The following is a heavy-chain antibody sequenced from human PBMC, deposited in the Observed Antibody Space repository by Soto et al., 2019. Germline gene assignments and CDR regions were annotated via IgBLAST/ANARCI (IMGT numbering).Heavy chain of an antibody. D-gene: IGHD1-7*01. Sequence: QVQLQEPGPGLLKPSGTLSLTCSVSGGSITSSNWWSWVRQPPGKGLEWIGEIYPSGSTNYNPCLKSRVTLSVANSKHQFALKLRSVTAAESAVYYWARALELLPAGWYFDLWGRGTLVTVSS. CDR2: IYPSGST. CDR3: ARALELLPAGWYFDL. V-gene: IGHV4-4*02. CDR1: GGSITSSNW. J-gene: IGHJ2*01.